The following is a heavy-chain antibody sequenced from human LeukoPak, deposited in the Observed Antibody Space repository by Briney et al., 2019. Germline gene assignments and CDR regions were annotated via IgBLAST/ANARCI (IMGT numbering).Heavy chain of an antibody. CDR2: LNGKRGDT. CDR1: GLAFTDHY. CDR3: ARDHDWGVDY. Sequence: ASVTVYCKASGLAFTDHYMHWVRLAPGQGLEGMGWLNGKRGDTNYAKNSQVRVTMTSDTSTSAVYMELSRLTVDDTAVYYCARDHDWGVDYWGQGTLVTVSS. V-gene: IGHV1-2*02. D-gene: IGHD7-27*01. J-gene: IGHJ4*02.